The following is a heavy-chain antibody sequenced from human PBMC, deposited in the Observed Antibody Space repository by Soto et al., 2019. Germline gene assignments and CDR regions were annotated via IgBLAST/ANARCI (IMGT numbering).Heavy chain of an antibody. J-gene: IGHJ6*02. CDR3: ARGPVAATPRGYYYYGMDV. CDR1: GFTFSSYD. D-gene: IGHD2-15*01. Sequence: GESLKISCAASGFTFSSYDMHWVRQATGKGLEWVSAIGTAGDTYYPGSVKGRFTISRENAKNSLYLQMNSLRAEDTAVYYCARGPVAATPRGYYYYGMDVWGQGTTVTVSS. V-gene: IGHV3-13*01. CDR2: IGTAGDT.